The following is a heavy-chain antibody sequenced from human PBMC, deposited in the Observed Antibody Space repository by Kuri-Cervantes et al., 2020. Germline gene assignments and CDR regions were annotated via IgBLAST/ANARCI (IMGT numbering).Heavy chain of an antibody. CDR3: AKTETTTMTPLSYYYYMDV. V-gene: IGHV4-34*01. J-gene: IGHJ6*03. D-gene: IGHD5-24*01. Sequence: GSLRLSCAVYGGSFSGYYWSWIRQPPGKGLEWIGEINHSGSTNYNPSLKSRVTISVDTSKNQLSLKLSSVTAADTAVYYCAKTETTTMTPLSYYYYMDVWGKGTTVTVSS. CDR1: GGSFSGYY. CDR2: INHSGST.